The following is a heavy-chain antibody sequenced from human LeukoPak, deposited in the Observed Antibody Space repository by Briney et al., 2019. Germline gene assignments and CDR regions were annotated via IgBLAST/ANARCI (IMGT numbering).Heavy chain of an antibody. CDR1: GFTFSSYG. Sequence: GGSLRLSCAASGFTFSSYGMHWVRQAPGKGLEWVAVISYDGSNKYYADSVKGRFTISRDNSKNTLYLQMNSLRAEDTAVYYCAKETISYGMYVWGQGTTVTVSS. CDR3: AKETISYGMYV. V-gene: IGHV3-30*18. J-gene: IGHJ6*02. CDR2: ISYDGSNK. D-gene: IGHD2/OR15-2a*01.